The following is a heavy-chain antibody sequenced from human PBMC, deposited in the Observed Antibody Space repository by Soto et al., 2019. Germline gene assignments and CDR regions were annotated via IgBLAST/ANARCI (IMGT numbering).Heavy chain of an antibody. V-gene: IGHV3-23*01. CDR3: AKDDFTDRGDDYFDY. J-gene: IGHJ4*02. CDR2: ISGSGGST. D-gene: IGHD2-21*02. Sequence: GSLRLSCAASGFTFSSYAMSWVRQAPGKGLEWVSAISGSGGSTYYADSVRGRFTISRDNSKNTLYLQLNSLRFEDTAVYYCAKDDFTDRGDDYFDYWGPGTLVTVSS. CDR1: GFTFSSYA.